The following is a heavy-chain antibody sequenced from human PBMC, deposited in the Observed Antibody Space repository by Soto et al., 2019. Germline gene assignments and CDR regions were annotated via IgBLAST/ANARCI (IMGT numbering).Heavy chain of an antibody. V-gene: IGHV3-23*01. D-gene: IGHD6-13*01. CDR2: ISGSGGST. CDR1: GFTFSSYA. J-gene: IGHJ6*03. CDR3: AKDDSSSQNGGYYYYMDV. Sequence: EVQLLESGGGLVQPGGSLRLSCAASGFTFSSYAMSWVRQAPGKGLEWVSAISGSGGSTYYADSVKGRFTISRDNSKNTLYQQMNSLRAEDTAVYYCAKDDSSSQNGGYYYYMDVWGKGTTVTVSS.